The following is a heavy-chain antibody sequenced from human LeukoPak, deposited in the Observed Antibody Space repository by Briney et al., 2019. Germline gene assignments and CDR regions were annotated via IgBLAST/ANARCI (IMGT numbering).Heavy chain of an antibody. D-gene: IGHD3/OR15-3a*01. CDR1: GFTFSSFG. J-gene: IGHJ4*02. Sequence: GRSLRLSCAASGFTFSSFGMHWVRQAPGKGLEWVAAIWYDGSKKYHADSVKGRFTISRDDSKNTLYLQTNSLRAEDAAVYYCGRDRGLASLDYWGQGTLSPSPQ. CDR2: IWYDGSKK. V-gene: IGHV3-33*01. CDR3: GRDRGLASLDY.